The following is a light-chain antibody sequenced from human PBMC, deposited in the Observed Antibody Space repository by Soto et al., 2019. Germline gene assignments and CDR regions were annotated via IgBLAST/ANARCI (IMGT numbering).Light chain of an antibody. V-gene: IGKV3-11*01. Sequence: EIVLTQSPATLSLSPGERATLSCRASQSVSSYLAWYQQKPGQPARLLIYHASNRVTGIPVRFSGSGSGSDFTLTISSLEPEDFAVYYCQQRSNWPLTFGGGTKVEIK. CDR2: HAS. CDR1: QSVSSY. J-gene: IGKJ4*01. CDR3: QQRSNWPLT.